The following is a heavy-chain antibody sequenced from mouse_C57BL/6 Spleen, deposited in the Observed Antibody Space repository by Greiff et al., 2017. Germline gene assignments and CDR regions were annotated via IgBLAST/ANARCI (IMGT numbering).Heavy chain of an antibody. CDR3: ARPLDGYYGYAMDY. D-gene: IGHD2-3*01. V-gene: IGHV1-64*01. Sequence: QVQLQQPGAELVKPGASVTLSCKASGYTFNSYWMHWVKQRPGQGLEWIGMIHPNSGSTNYNEKFKSKATLTVDQSSSTTYMQLSSLTSEYSAVDDCARPLDGYYGYAMDYWGQGTSGTVSS. J-gene: IGHJ4*01. CDR1: GYTFNSYW. CDR2: IHPNSGST.